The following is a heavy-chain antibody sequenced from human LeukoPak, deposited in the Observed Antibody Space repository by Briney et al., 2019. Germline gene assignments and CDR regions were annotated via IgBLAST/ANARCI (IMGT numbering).Heavy chain of an antibody. CDR1: GFTFTSSA. CDR3: TRDSGLMETTTPYRL. J-gene: IGHJ4*02. Sequence: TSVKVSCKASGFTFTSSAMQWVRQARGQRLEWIGWIVVGSGNTNYAQKFQGRVTITADQSTRTVYMELRSLKSEDTAVYFCTRDSGLMETTTPYRLWGQGTLVTVSS. V-gene: IGHV1-58*02. CDR2: IVVGSGNT. D-gene: IGHD1-1*01.